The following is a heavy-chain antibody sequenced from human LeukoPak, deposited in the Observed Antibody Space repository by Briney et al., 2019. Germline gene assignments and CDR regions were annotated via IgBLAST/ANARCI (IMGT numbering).Heavy chain of an antibody. D-gene: IGHD2-15*01. J-gene: IGHJ6*02. CDR2: ISYDGNNK. Sequence: GRSLRLSCAASGFTFSSYAMHWVRQAPGKGLEWVAVISYDGNNKYYADSVKGRFTISRDNAKNSLYLQMNSLRAEDTAVYYCARVIIAHCSGGSCYSSDYYYGMDVWGQGTTVTVSS. V-gene: IGHV3-30-3*01. CDR1: GFTFSSYA. CDR3: ARVIIAHCSGGSCYSSDYYYGMDV.